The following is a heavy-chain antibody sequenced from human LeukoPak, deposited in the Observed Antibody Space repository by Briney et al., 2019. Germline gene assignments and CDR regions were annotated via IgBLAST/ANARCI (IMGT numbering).Heavy chain of an antibody. Sequence: PGGSLRLSCAASGLTVSSNYMSWVRQAPGKGLEWVATISYDGNNKYYADSVKGRFTISRDNSKNTLYLQMTSLRAEDTAVYYCAKGGCSGDRCYQNYWGQGTRVTVSS. J-gene: IGHJ4*02. CDR2: ISYDGNNK. V-gene: IGHV3-30*18. CDR3: AKGGCSGDRCYQNY. CDR1: GLTVSSNY. D-gene: IGHD2-15*01.